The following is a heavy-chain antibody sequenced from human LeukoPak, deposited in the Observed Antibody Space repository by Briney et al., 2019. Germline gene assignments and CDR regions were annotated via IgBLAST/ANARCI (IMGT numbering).Heavy chain of an antibody. CDR3: ARDRGPVLRYSYYYGMDV. Sequence: SETLSLTCTVSGGSISSGDYYWSWIRQPPGKGLEWIGYIYYSGSTYYNPSLKSRVTISVDTSKNQFSLKPSSVTAADTAVYYCARDRGPVLRYSYYYGMDVWGQGTTVTVSS. V-gene: IGHV4-30-4*01. J-gene: IGHJ6*02. CDR1: GGSISSGDYY. CDR2: IYYSGST. D-gene: IGHD3-9*01.